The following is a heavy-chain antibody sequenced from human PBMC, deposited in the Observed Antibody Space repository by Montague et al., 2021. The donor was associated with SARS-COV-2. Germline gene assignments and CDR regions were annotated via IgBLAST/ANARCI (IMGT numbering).Heavy chain of an antibody. CDR3: AKDLVLRAARPDALDV. CDR2: ISSSTNII. V-gene: IGHV3-48*04. J-gene: IGHJ3*01. D-gene: IGHD6-6*01. Sequence: SSFSVNWVRQAPGKGLEWISYISSSTNIIYYADSVKGRFTISRDNARNSLYLQMNSLRVDDTAVYYCAKDLVLRAARPDALDVWGQGTVVTVSS. CDR1: SSFS.